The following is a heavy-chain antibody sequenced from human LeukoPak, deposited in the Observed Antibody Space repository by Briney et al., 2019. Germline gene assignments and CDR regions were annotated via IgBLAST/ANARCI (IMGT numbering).Heavy chain of an antibody. Sequence: GESLKISCKASGYTFTRNWIGWVRQLPGKGLEWMGIISPGDSHPRYSPSFQGQVTVSADKSKSTAYLEWSSLKASDTAMYYCARHSEPYCSSTSCYPYYWGQGTLVTVSS. CDR2: ISPGDSHP. D-gene: IGHD2-2*01. V-gene: IGHV5-51*01. CDR3: ARHSEPYCSSTSCYPYY. CDR1: GYTFTRNW. J-gene: IGHJ4*02.